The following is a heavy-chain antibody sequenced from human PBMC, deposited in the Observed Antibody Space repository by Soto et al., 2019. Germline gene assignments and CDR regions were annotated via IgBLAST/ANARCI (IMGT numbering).Heavy chain of an antibody. Sequence: EVELLESGGDLVQPGGSLRLSCAASGFTFSSYDINWVRQAPGKGLEWVSAIGIYANTYYAGSVKGRFTISRGDSKNTVYLQLNSLRVDDTAVYYCAKESTVGSPGDYFDSWGQGTLVTVSS. CDR1: GFTFSSYD. CDR3: AKESTVGSPGDYFDS. V-gene: IGHV3-23*01. J-gene: IGHJ4*02. D-gene: IGHD1-26*01. CDR2: IGIYANT.